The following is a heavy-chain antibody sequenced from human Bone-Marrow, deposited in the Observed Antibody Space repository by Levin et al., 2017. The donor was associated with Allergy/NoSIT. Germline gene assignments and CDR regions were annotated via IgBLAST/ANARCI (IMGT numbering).Heavy chain of an antibody. Sequence: PGGSLRLSCAASGFTFTNFAFHWVRQTPGKGLEWVALISYDGTNKYYADSVKGRFTVSRDTSENTLYLQMNGLRSEDTSVYYCARDGGALYYFDYWGQGTLVSVSS. V-gene: IGHV3-30-3*01. CDR3: ARDGGALYYFDY. D-gene: IGHD3-3*01. CDR1: GFTFTNFA. CDR2: ISYDGTNK. J-gene: IGHJ4*02.